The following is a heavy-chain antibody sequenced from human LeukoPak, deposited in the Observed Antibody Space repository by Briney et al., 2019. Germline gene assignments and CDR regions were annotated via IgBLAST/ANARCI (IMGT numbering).Heavy chain of an antibody. CDR2: INPNSGGT. V-gene: IGHV1-2*02. CDR3: ARAIVATIAVDY. D-gene: IGHD5-12*01. CDR1: GYTFTGYY. Sequence: ASVKVSCKASGYTFTGYYMHWVRQAPGQGLEWMGWINPNSGGTNYAQEFQGRVTMTRDTSISTAYMELSRLRSDDTAVYYCARAIVATIAVDYWGQGTLVTVSS. J-gene: IGHJ4*02.